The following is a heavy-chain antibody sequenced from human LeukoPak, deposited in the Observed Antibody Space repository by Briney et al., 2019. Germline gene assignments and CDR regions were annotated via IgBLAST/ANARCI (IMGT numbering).Heavy chain of an antibody. V-gene: IGHV3-7*03. CDR2: VNRDGSET. Sequence: GGSLRLSCAASGFALSSHWMTWVRQVPGREPEWVANVNRDGSETYYLDSVKGRFTISKDNAKNSLYLQMNSLRAEDTALYHCARNNGMDVWGQGTTVIVSS. J-gene: IGHJ6*02. CDR1: GFALSSHW. CDR3: ARNNGMDV.